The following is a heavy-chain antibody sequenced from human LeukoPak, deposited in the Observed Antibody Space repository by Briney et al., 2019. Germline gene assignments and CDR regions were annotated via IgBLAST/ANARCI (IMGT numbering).Heavy chain of an antibody. CDR1: GFSFSS. CDR3: ARDYVYAFDY. J-gene: IGHJ4*02. D-gene: IGHD2/OR15-2a*01. CDR2: ISGDGNAK. Sequence: PGGSLRLSCAAYGFSFSSINWVRQAPGKGLEWVSYISGDGNAKHYTDSVKGRFTISRDNAKNALYLQMNSLRAEDTAVYFCARDYVYAFDYWGQGTLVTVSS. V-gene: IGHV3-48*01.